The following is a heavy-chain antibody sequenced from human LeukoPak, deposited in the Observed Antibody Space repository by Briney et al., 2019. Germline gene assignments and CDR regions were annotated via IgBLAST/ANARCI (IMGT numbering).Heavy chain of an antibody. J-gene: IGHJ4*02. CDR3: ARVTSSSWFEGYFDY. Sequence: SETLSLTCTVSGYSISSGYYWGWIRQPPGKGLEWIGNIYHGGSTYYNPSLKSRVTMSGDTSKNQSSLNLSSVTAADTAVYYCARVTSSSWFEGYFDYWGQGTLVTVSS. CDR2: IYHGGST. CDR1: GYSISSGYY. D-gene: IGHD6-13*01. V-gene: IGHV4-38-2*02.